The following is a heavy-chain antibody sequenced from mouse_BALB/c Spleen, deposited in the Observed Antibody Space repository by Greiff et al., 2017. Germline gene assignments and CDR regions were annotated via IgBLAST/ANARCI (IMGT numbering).Heavy chain of an antibody. CDR1: GYTFTSYW. J-gene: IGHJ3*01. Sequence: QVQLQQPGAELVRPGASVKLSCKASGYTFTSYWMNWVDQRPEQGLEWIGRIDPYDSETHYNQKFKDKARLTVDNSSSTAYMQLSSLTSEDSAVYYCARKDLCGSSAAWFAYWGQGTLVTVSA. CDR3: ARKDLCGSSAAWFAY. D-gene: IGHD1-1*01. V-gene: IGHV1-52*01. CDR2: IDPYDSET.